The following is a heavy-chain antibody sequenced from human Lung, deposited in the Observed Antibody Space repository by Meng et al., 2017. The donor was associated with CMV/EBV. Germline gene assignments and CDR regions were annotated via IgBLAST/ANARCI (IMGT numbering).Heavy chain of an antibody. CDR3: ARFGTVGAGSGVYFDD. D-gene: IGHD3-10*01. CDR1: GDSVSSNSAA. CDR2: TYYRSKWYN. V-gene: IGHV6-1*01. Sequence: LSCAISGDSVSSNSAAWNWIRQSPSRGLEWLGRTYYRSKWYNDYAVSVKSRITINPDTSKNQFSLQLNSVTPEDTAVYYCARFGTVGAGSGVYFDDWGQGTRVTGAS. J-gene: IGHJ4*02.